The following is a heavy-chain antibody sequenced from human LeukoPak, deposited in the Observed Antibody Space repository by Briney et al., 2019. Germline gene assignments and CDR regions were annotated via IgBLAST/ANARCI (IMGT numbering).Heavy chain of an antibody. CDR1: GGAISSYY. Sequence: SEALSLTCTVSGGAISSYYWSWIRQPAGKGLEWIGRIYTSGSTNYNPSLKSRVTMSVDTSKNQFSLKLSSVTAADTAVYYCARVGGSYTTYYYYGMDVWGQGATVTVSS. D-gene: IGHD1-26*01. CDR3: ARVGGSYTTYYYYGMDV. V-gene: IGHV4-4*07. CDR2: IYTSGST. J-gene: IGHJ6*02.